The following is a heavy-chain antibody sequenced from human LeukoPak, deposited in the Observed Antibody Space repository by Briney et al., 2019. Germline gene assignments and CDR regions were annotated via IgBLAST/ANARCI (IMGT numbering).Heavy chain of an antibody. J-gene: IGHJ5*02. CDR3: AKQFVDV. D-gene: IGHD5-24*01. V-gene: IGHV3-23*01. Sequence: PGGSLRLSCAASGFTFSNYAMNWVRQAPGKGLEWVSSISEFGNDPSYADFVKGRFTISRDDSRNTLYLQMNSLRAEETAVYYCAKQFVDVWGQGTLVTVSS. CDR2: ISEFGNDP. CDR1: GFTFSNYA.